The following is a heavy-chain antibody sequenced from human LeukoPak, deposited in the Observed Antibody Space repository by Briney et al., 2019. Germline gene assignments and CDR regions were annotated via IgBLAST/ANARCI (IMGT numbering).Heavy chain of an antibody. CDR2: ISGSGGST. V-gene: IGHV3-23*01. J-gene: IGHJ3*02. Sequence: GGSLRLSCAASGFTFSSYAMSWVRQAPGKGLEWVSAISGSGGSTYYADSVKGRFTISRDNFKNTLYLQMNSLRAEDTAVYHCAKDPSRSWSVGCFEIWGQGTMVTVSS. CDR3: AKDPSRSWSVGCFEI. CDR1: GFTFSSYA. D-gene: IGHD6-13*01.